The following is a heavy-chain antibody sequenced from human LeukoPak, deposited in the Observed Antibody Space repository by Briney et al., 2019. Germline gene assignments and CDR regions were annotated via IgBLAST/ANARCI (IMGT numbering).Heavy chain of an antibody. Sequence: PGGSLRLSCAASGFTFRDYYMSWIRQAPGKGLVWVSRINSDGSSTSYADSVKGRFTISRDNAKNTLYLQMNSLRAEDTAVYYCARDRYYYDSSGYFPFDYWGQGTLVTVSS. V-gene: IGHV3-74*01. CDR2: INSDGSST. CDR1: GFTFRDYY. D-gene: IGHD3-22*01. CDR3: ARDRYYYDSSGYFPFDY. J-gene: IGHJ4*02.